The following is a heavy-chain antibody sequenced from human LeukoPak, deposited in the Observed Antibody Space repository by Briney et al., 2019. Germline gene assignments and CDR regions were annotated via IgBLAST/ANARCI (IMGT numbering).Heavy chain of an antibody. J-gene: IGHJ3*02. Sequence: VGSLRLSCVGALGSHWMGWVRQAPGKGLEWVANIKEDGSQKYYMDSVKGRFTISRDNAKNSLYLQMNSLRAEDTAVYYCARGDSGYDYAFDIWGQGTMVTVSS. CDR3: ARGDSGYDYAFDI. V-gene: IGHV3-7*01. D-gene: IGHD5-12*01. CDR2: IKEDGSQK. CDR1: LGSHW.